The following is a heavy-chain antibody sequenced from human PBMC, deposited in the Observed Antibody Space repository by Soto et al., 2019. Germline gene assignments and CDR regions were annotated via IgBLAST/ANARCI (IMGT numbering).Heavy chain of an antibody. V-gene: IGHV3-11*04. CDR2: ISSSGSTI. CDR1: GFTFSDYY. J-gene: IGHJ5*02. D-gene: IGHD3-10*01. Sequence: GGSLRLSCAASGFTFSDYYMSWIRQAPGKGLEWVSYISSSGSTIYYADSVKGRFTISRDNAKNSLYLQMNSLRAEDTAVYYCAREYPGVRGVIITFHWFDPWGQGTLVTVSS. CDR3: AREYPGVRGVIITFHWFDP.